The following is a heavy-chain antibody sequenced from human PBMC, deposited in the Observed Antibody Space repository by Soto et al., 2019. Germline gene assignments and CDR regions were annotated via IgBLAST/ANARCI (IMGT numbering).Heavy chain of an antibody. V-gene: IGHV3-30-3*01. CDR1: GFTFSSYA. Sequence: GGSLRLSCAASGFTFSSYAMHWVRQAPGKGLEWVAVISYDGSNKYYADSVKGRFTISRDNSKNTLYLQMNSLRAEDTAVYYCARGYYYDSSGFLGFDYWGQGTLVTVSS. CDR2: ISYDGSNK. J-gene: IGHJ4*02. D-gene: IGHD3-22*01. CDR3: ARGYYYDSSGFLGFDY.